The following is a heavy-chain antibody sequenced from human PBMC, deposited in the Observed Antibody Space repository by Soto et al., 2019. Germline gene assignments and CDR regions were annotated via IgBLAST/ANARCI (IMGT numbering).Heavy chain of an antibody. CDR2: IDYSGGT. D-gene: IGHD3-9*01. J-gene: IGHJ4*02. Sequence: ADTLALSSVVSGEAISSSSYYVVWILQPPGKGLDWIGSIDYSGGTYYNPSFKSRVPIYIDMSKNQSSLKLTSGHATDTDVYYCDRQRRTVATQDDIHQRGQAALVTASS. CDR1: GEAISSSSYY. CDR3: DRQRRTVATQDDIHQ. V-gene: IGHV4-39*01.